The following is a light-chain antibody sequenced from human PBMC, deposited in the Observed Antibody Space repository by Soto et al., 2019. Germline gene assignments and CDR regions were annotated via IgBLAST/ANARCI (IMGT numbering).Light chain of an antibody. V-gene: IGLV1-40*01. CDR2: ANN. CDR3: QSYDSSLSHWV. CDR1: SSNIGAGYD. Sequence: QSVLTQPPSVSGAPGQRVIISCTGSSSNIGAGYDVHWYQHLPRTTPKLLIFANNNRPSGVPDRFSGSKSGTSASLALTGLQAEDEADYYCQSYDSSLSHWVFGGGTKVTVL. J-gene: IGLJ3*02.